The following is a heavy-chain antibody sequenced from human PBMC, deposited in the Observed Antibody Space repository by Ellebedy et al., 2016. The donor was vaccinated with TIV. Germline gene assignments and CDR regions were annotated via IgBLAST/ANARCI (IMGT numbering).Heavy chain of an antibody. J-gene: IGHJ4*02. V-gene: IGHV5-51*01. CDR3: ASRGYTYGYYLDY. CDR1: GYTFTTYA. Sequence: GESLKISXKASGYTFTTYAIAWVRQMPGKGLEWMGIIYPADSDTIYSPSFQGQVTISVDKSINTAYLQWNSLKASDTVMYYCASRGYTYGYYLDYWGQGTLVTVSS. CDR2: IYPADSDT. D-gene: IGHD5-18*01.